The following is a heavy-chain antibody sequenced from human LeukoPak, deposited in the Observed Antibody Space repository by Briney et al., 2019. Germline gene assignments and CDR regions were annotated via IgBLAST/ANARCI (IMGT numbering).Heavy chain of an antibody. Sequence: GGSLRLSCAASGFTFSDYAMIWVRQAPGKGLEWVSAIGTAGDTYYPDSMKGRFTISRENVKNSLFLQMNSLRVEDTAVYYCARSVGSSSAYWGQGTLVTVSS. D-gene: IGHD6-6*01. V-gene: IGHV3-13*01. CDR3: ARSVGSSSAY. CDR1: GFTFSDYA. CDR2: IGTAGDT. J-gene: IGHJ4*02.